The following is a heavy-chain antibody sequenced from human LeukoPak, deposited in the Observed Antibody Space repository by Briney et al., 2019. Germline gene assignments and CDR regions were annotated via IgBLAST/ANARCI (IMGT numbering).Heavy chain of an antibody. CDR1: GYTFASNW. CDR2: IYPGDSDT. D-gene: IGHD1-20*01. V-gene: IGHV5-51*01. J-gene: IGHJ4*02. CDR3: ARSVSGTGVDY. Sequence: GESLKISCKGSGYTFASNWIGWVRQMPGKGLEWMGIIYPGDSDTRYSPSFQGQVTISADKSISTAYLQWSILKASDTVMCYCARSVSGTGVDYWGQGTLVTVSS.